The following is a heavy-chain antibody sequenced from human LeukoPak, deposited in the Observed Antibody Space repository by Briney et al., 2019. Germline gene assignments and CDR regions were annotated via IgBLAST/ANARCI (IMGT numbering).Heavy chain of an antibody. CDR3: ARVLTSDTAPDY. J-gene: IGHJ4*02. CDR2: INPNSGDT. V-gene: IGHV1-2*02. Sequence: ASVKVSCKASGYTFTGYYMHWVRLAPGQGLEWMGWINPNSGDTYYAQRFQGRVTMTRDTSISTAYMELSRLRSDDTAVYYCARVLTSDTAPDYWGQGTPVTVSS. CDR1: GYTFTGYY. D-gene: IGHD5-18*01.